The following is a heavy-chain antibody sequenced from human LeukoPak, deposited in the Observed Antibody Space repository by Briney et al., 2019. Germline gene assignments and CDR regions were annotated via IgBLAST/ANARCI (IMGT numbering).Heavy chain of an antibody. CDR1: GGTFSSYA. J-gene: IGHJ3*02. CDR3: ARGKGGYSGYDKGAFDI. Sequence: SVKVSCKASGGTFSSYAISWVRQAPGQGLEWMGGIIPIFGTANYAQKFQGRVTITADESTSTAYMELSSLRSEDTAVYYCARGKGGYSGYDKGAFDIWGQGTMVTVSS. V-gene: IGHV1-69*13. CDR2: IIPIFGTA. D-gene: IGHD5-12*01.